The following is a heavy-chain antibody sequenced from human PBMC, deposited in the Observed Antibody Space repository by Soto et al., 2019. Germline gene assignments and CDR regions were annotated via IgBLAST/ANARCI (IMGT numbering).Heavy chain of an antibody. D-gene: IGHD3-10*01. CDR3: ARDRNPLWFGEYSPFAP. V-gene: IGHV3-33*01. J-gene: IGHJ5*02. CDR1: GFTFSSYG. Sequence: GGSLRLSCAASGFTFSSYGMHWVRQAPGKGLEWVAVIWYDGSNKYYADSVKGRFTISRDNSKNTLYLQMNSLRAEDTAVYYCARDRNPLWFGEYSPFAPWGQGTLVPVSS. CDR2: IWYDGSNK.